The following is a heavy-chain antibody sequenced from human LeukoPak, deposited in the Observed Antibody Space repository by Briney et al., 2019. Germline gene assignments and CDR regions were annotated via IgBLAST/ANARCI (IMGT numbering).Heavy chain of an antibody. V-gene: IGHV4-38-2*02. D-gene: IGHD2-15*01. CDR3: ARQRCSGGSCYIWYYYYYMDV. J-gene: IGHJ6*03. CDR2: IYHSGST. Sequence: SETLSLTCTVSGYSISSGYYWGWIRQPPGKGLEWIGSIYHSGSTYYNPSLKSRVTISVDTSKNQFSLKLSSVTAADTAVYYCARQRCSGGSCYIWYYYYYMDVWGKGTTVTISS. CDR1: GYSISSGYY.